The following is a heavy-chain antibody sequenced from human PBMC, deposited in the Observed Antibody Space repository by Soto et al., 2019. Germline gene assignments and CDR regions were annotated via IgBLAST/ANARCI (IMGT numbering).Heavy chain of an antibody. CDR3: AKDPALLRYFDWDNTHFDY. CDR1: GFTFSSYA. J-gene: IGHJ4*02. V-gene: IGHV3-23*01. D-gene: IGHD3-9*01. Sequence: GGSLRLSCAASGFTFSSYAMSWVRQAPGKGLEWVSAISGSGGSTYYADFVKGRFTISRDNSKNTLYLQMNSLRAEDTAVYYCAKDPALLRYFDWDNTHFDYWGQGTLVTVSS. CDR2: ISGSGGST.